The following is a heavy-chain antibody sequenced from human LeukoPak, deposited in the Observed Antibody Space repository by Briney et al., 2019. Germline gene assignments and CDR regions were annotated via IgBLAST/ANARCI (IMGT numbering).Heavy chain of an antibody. CDR3: ARATYYDSSGLDY. Sequence: ASVKVSCKASGGTFSSYAISWVRQAPGQGLEWMGRIIPILGIANYAQKFQGRVTMTRDTSISTAYMELSRLRSDDTAVYYCARATYYDSSGLDYWGQGTLVTVSS. CDR2: IIPILGIA. CDR1: GGTFSSYA. D-gene: IGHD3-22*01. J-gene: IGHJ4*02. V-gene: IGHV1-69*04.